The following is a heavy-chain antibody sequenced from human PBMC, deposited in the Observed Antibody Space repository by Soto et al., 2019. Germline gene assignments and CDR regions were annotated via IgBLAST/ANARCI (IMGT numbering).Heavy chain of an antibody. CDR1: GYSFTSYW. V-gene: IGHV5-10-1*01. Sequence: PGESLKISCKVSGYSFTSYWISGVRQMPGKGLEWMGRIDPSDSYTNYSPSFQGHVTISADKSISTAYLQWSSLKASDTAMYYCARLSPVGYCSSTSCAPPVYYYGMDVWGQGTTVTVSS. CDR2: IDPSDSYT. J-gene: IGHJ6*02. D-gene: IGHD2-2*03. CDR3: ARLSPVGYCSSTSCAPPVYYYGMDV.